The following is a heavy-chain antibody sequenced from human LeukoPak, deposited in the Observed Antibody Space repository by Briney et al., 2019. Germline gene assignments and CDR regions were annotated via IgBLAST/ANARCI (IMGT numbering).Heavy chain of an antibody. CDR2: IYYSGST. J-gene: IGHJ6*03. D-gene: IGHD1-26*01. Sequence: SETLSLTCTVSGGSISSHYWSWIRQPPGKGLEWIGYIYYSGSTNYNPSLKSRVTISVDTSKNQLSLKLSSVTAADTAVYYCAREKASSIWYYYYYYYMDVWGKGTTVTVSS. V-gene: IGHV4-59*11. CDR3: AREKASSIWYYYYYYYMDV. CDR1: GGSISSHY.